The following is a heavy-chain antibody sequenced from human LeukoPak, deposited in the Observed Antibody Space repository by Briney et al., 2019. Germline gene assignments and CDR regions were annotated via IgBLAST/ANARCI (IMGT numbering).Heavy chain of an antibody. V-gene: IGHV3-23*01. CDR1: GFTFSSYA. D-gene: IGHD2-15*01. Sequence: GGSLRRSCAASGFTFSSYAMSWVRQAPGKGLEWVSTISGSGGSTYYADSVKGRFTISRDNSKNTLYLQMNGLRAEDTALYSCAKDYCSGGSCYSGLDYWGQGTLVTVSS. CDR3: AKDYCSGGSCYSGLDY. CDR2: ISGSGGST. J-gene: IGHJ4*02.